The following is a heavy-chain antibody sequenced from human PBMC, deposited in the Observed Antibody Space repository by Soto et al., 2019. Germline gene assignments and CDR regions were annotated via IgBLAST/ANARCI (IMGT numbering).Heavy chain of an antibody. D-gene: IGHD3-16*01. CDR1: GFSFSSYW. CDR2: IKQDGREK. Sequence: GGSLRLSCAASGFSFSSYWMTWVRQAPGKGLEWVANIKQDGREKYYVASVQGRFTVSRDNGKNLVYLQMDSLTPDDTAVYFCAGDGVRNGAYNGWLDPWGQGTLVTVSS. J-gene: IGHJ5*02. CDR3: AGDGVRNGAYNGWLDP. V-gene: IGHV3-7*03.